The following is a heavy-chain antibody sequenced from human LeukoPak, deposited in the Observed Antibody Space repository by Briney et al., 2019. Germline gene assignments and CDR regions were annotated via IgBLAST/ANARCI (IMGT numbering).Heavy chain of an antibody. CDR3: ARVYYDFWSGYYTHYYYGMDV. CDR2: XXPXXXNT. CDR1: GYTFTSYD. D-gene: IGHD3-3*01. V-gene: IGHV1-8*01. J-gene: IGHJ6*02. Sequence: ASVKVSCKASGYTFTSYDINXVRQATGXXXXXMGWXXPXXXNTGYAQKFQGRVTMTRNTSISTAYMELSSLRSEDTAVYYCARVYYDFWSGYYTHYYYGMDVWGQGTTVTVSS.